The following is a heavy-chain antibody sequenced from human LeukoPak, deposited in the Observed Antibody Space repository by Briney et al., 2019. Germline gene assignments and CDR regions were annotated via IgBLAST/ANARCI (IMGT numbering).Heavy chain of an antibody. V-gene: IGHV1-69-2*01. CDR2: VDPEDGET. J-gene: IGHJ5*02. Sequence: ASVKVSCKASGYTFTDYYMHWVQQAPGKGLEWMGRVDPEDGETIYAEKFQGRVTITADTSTDTAYMELSSLRSEDTAVYYCATDFLLPGGGSYEGGFDPWGQGTLVTVSS. D-gene: IGHD1-26*01. CDR1: GYTFTDYY. CDR3: ATDFLLPGGGSYEGGFDP.